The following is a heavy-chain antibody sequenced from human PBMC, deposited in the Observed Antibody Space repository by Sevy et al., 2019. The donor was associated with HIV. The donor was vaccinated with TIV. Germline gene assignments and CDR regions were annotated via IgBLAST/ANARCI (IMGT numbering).Heavy chain of an antibody. D-gene: IGHD3-10*01. Sequence: ASVKVSCKASGYTFTSYGISWVRQAPGQGLEWMGWISAYNGNTNYAQKLQGRVTMTTDTSTSTAYMELRSLRSDDTAVYYCARDNSGSGSYYNPGGSFDPWGQGTLVTVSS. CDR3: ARDNSGSGSYYNPGGSFDP. V-gene: IGHV1-18*01. CDR1: GYTFTSYG. J-gene: IGHJ5*02. CDR2: ISAYNGNT.